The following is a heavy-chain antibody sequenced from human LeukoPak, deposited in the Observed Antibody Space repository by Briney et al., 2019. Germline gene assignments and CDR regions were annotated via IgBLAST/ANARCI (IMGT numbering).Heavy chain of an antibody. V-gene: IGHV3-21*01. CDR1: GFTFSSYG. CDR3: ARDSSSTSDEGYFDY. J-gene: IGHJ4*02. Sequence: GRSLRLSCAASGFTFSSYGMHWVRQAPGKGLEWVSSISSSSSYIYYADSVKGRFTISRDNAKNSLYLQMNSLRAEDTAVYYCARDSSSTSDEGYFDYWGQGTLVTVS. CDR2: ISSSSSYI. D-gene: IGHD2-2*01.